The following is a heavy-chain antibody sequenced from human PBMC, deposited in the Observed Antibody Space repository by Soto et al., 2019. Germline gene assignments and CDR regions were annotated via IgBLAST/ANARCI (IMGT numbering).Heavy chain of an antibody. J-gene: IGHJ4*02. CDR3: AHSRVTTPFDY. Sequence: QITLKESGPTLVKPTQTLTLTCTFSGFSLSTSGVGVGWIRQPPGKALEWLALIYWDDDKRYSPSLKSRLTITKYTSQNQVVLTMTHMDPVDTATYYCAHSRVTTPFDYWGQGTLVTVSS. CDR1: GFSLSTSGVG. CDR2: IYWDDDK. D-gene: IGHD4-17*01. V-gene: IGHV2-5*02.